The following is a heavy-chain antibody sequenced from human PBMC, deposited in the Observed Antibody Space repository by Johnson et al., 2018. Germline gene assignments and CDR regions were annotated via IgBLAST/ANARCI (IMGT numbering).Heavy chain of an antibody. Sequence: VQLVESGGGLVKPGGSXRLSCAASGFTFSSYSMNWVRQAPGKGLEWVSSISSSSSYIYYADSVKGRFTISRDNAKNSLYLQMNSLRAEDTAVYYCARGSGSSGWYGYFQHWGQGTLVTVS. V-gene: IGHV3-21*01. D-gene: IGHD6-19*01. CDR2: ISSSSSYI. J-gene: IGHJ1*01. CDR3: ARGSGSSGWYGYFQH. CDR1: GFTFSSYS.